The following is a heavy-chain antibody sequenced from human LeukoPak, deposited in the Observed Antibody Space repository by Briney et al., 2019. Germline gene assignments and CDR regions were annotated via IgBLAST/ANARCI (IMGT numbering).Heavy chain of an antibody. D-gene: IGHD7-27*01. CDR3: ASNTGTVFDY. CDR2: VYYTGST. Sequence: SETLSLTCTVSGVFITAYYWSWIRQPPGKGLEWIGYVYYTGSTEYNPSLRSRVTTSLEMSKHQFSLNLTSVTAADTAVYYCASNTGTVFDYWGQGALVTVSS. V-gene: IGHV4-59*01. CDR1: GVFITAYY. J-gene: IGHJ4*02.